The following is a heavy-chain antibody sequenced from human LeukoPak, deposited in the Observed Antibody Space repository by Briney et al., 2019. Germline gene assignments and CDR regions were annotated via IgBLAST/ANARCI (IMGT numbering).Heavy chain of an antibody. J-gene: IGHJ5*02. V-gene: IGHV4-59*12. Sequence: PSETLSLTCTASGGSISSYYWSWIRQPPGKGLEWIGYIYYSGSTNYNPSLKSRVTISVDTSKNQFSLKLSSVTAADTAVYYCAREGKVLLWFGELLPIQPNWFDPWGQGTLVTVSS. CDR1: GGSISSYY. CDR3: AREGKVLLWFGELLPIQPNWFDP. D-gene: IGHD3-10*01. CDR2: IYYSGST.